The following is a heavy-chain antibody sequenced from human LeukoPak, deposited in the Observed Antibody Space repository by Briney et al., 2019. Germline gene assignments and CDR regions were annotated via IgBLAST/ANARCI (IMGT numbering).Heavy chain of an antibody. CDR3: AKLEAEGTDY. CDR2: ISGGGGST. D-gene: IGHD6-13*01. Sequence: RGGSLRLACSASGSSFIIYAISSVRQAPGKGLEWVSGISGGGGSTFYADSVKGRFTISRENSKNPLDLEMNRLSAEDTAVYYCAKLEAEGTDYWGQGTLVTVSS. V-gene: IGHV3-23*01. J-gene: IGHJ4*02. CDR1: GSSFIIYA.